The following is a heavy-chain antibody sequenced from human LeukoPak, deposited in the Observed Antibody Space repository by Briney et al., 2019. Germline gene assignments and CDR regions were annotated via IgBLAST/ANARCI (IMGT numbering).Heavy chain of an antibody. CDR1: GFTFSTYS. V-gene: IGHV3-48*01. Sequence: GGSLRLSCAASGFTFSTYSMNWVRQAPRKGLEWVSYISDSSSTIYYADSVKGRFTISRDNAKNSLYLQMHTLRAEDTAVYYCARDLTSSWYGFDYWGQGTLVTVSS. D-gene: IGHD6-13*01. CDR3: ARDLTSSWYGFDY. J-gene: IGHJ4*02. CDR2: ISDSSSTI.